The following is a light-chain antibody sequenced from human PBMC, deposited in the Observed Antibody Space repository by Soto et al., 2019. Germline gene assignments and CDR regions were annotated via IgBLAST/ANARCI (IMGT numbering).Light chain of an antibody. J-gene: IGKJ5*01. CDR2: DVS. Sequence: VVQTQSPAILSVSPWERATLSCRASQSARSSLGWYQQKPGQPPRLLIHDVSIRATGIPARFNGSGSGTEFTLTISSLQSEDFAVYYCQQYNNWPPTFGQGIRLEIK. CDR3: QQYNNWPPT. V-gene: IGKV3-15*01. CDR1: QSARSS.